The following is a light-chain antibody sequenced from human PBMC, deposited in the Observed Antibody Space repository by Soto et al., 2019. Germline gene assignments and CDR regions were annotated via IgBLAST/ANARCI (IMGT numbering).Light chain of an antibody. V-gene: IGKV3-11*01. Sequence: EIVLTQSPGTLSLSPGERATLSCRASQSVSSFLAWYQQKPGQAPRLLIYDASNRATGIPTRFSGSGSGTDFTLTISSLEPEDYACYYCQTRSNWTSFGPGTKVDI. CDR3: QTRSNWTS. CDR1: QSVSSF. CDR2: DAS. J-gene: IGKJ3*01.